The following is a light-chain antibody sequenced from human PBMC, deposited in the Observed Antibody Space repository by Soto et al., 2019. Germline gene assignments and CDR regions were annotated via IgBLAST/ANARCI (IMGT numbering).Light chain of an antibody. CDR3: QQRSNWPPLYT. Sequence: EIVLTQSPATLSLSPGERATLSCRASQSVSSYLAWYQQKPGQAPRLLIYDASNRATGIPARFSGTGSGTDFTLTISSLEPEDVAVYYCQQRSNWPPLYTFGQGTKLEIK. J-gene: IGKJ2*01. CDR1: QSVSSY. CDR2: DAS. V-gene: IGKV3-11*01.